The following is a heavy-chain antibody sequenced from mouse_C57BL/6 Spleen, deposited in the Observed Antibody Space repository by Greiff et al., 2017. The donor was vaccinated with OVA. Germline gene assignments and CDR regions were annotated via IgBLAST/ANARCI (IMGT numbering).Heavy chain of an antibody. J-gene: IGHJ4*01. Sequence: VQLQQSGAELVRPGASVTLSCKASGYTFTDYEMHWVKQTPVHGLEWIGAIDPETGGTAYNQKFKGKAILTAAKSSSTAYMELRSLTSEDSAVDYCARDGYYGSRGAMDYWGQGTSVTVSS. CDR1: GYTFTDYE. V-gene: IGHV1-15*01. CDR3: ARDGYYGSRGAMDY. CDR2: IDPETGGT. D-gene: IGHD1-1*01.